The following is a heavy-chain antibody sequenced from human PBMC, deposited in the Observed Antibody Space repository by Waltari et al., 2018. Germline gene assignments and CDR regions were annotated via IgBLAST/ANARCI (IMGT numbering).Heavy chain of an antibody. J-gene: IGHJ6*02. Sequence: QVQLQQWGAGLLKPSETLSLTCAVYGGSFSGYYWSWIRQPPGKGLEWIGEINHSGSTNYNPSLKSRVTISVDTSKNQFSLKLSSVTAADTAVYYCARGLNYDFWSGYYVGDKGDGMDVWGQGTTVTVSS. D-gene: IGHD3-3*01. CDR3: ARGLNYDFWSGYYVGDKGDGMDV. CDR1: GGSFSGYY. V-gene: IGHV4-34*01. CDR2: INHSGST.